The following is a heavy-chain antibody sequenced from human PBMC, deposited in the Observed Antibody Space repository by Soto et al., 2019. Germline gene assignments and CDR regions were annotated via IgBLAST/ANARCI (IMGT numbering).Heavy chain of an antibody. CDR3: ARDLAVGIMDV. V-gene: IGHV1-18*01. CDR2: ISANNGNT. D-gene: IGHD2-21*01. Sequence: QVQLVQSGAEVKKPGASVKVSCKASGYTFTSYFISWVRQAPGQGLEWLGWISANNGNTNYPQILQGRVTMTTDTSTSTAYMELRSLTSDDTAVYYCARDLAVGIMDVWGQGTTVTVSS. J-gene: IGHJ6*02. CDR1: GYTFTSYF.